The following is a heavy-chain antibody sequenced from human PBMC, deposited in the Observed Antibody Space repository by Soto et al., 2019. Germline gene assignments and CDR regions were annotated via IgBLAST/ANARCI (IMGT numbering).Heavy chain of an antibody. V-gene: IGHV4-59*01. J-gene: IGHJ6*02. D-gene: IGHD4-17*01. CDR2: IYYSGSI. CDR1: GGSSGSYD. CDR3: ARELSTVTNYGMDV. Sequence: SETNCDTSTVSGGSSGSYDWSWVRPNPGKGLEWIGYIYYSGSINYQPSLKSRVTISVDTSKNQFSLKLSSVTAADTAVYYCARELSTVTNYGMDVWGQGTTVTVSS.